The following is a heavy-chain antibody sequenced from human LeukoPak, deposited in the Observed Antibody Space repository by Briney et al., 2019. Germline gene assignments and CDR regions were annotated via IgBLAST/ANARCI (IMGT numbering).Heavy chain of an antibody. J-gene: IGHJ4*02. Sequence: PSETLSLTCAVYGGSLSGYYWSWIRQAPGKGLEWVSAISGSGGSTYYADSVKGRFTISRDDSHNTLYLQMNSLRAEDTALYYCARDRTMGVVVAATLDYWGQGTLVTVSS. D-gene: IGHD2-15*01. V-gene: IGHV3-23*01. CDR2: ISGSGGST. CDR3: ARDRTMGVVVAATLDY. CDR1: GGSLSGYY.